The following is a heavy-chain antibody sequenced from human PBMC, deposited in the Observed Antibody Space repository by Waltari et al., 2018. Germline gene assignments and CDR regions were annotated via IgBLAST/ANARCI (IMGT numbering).Heavy chain of an antibody. CDR2: IYQDGTVT. Sequence: EVQLVESGGGLVQPGGSLRLSCVASGFTFRRFWMSWVRQVPGKGLEWVANIYQDGTVTNYVDSVKGRFTTSRDNARNSLYLQMNSLRVDDTAVYYCVRDDDGGMGAVWGQGTTVTVSS. CDR3: VRDDDGGMGAV. CDR1: GFTFRRFW. V-gene: IGHV3-7*01. J-gene: IGHJ6*02. D-gene: IGHD3-16*01.